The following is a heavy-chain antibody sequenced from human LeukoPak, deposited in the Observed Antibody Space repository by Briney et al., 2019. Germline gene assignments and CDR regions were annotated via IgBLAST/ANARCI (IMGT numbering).Heavy chain of an antibody. CDR3: ARGRGTYDSGVNTNKFDY. CDR2: INHSGST. V-gene: IGHV4-34*01. J-gene: IGHJ4*02. Sequence: SETLSLTCAVYGGSFSGYYWSWIRQPPGKGLEWLGEINHSGSTNYNPSLKSRVTISVDTSKNQFSLKLSSVTAADTAVYYCARGRGTYDSGVNTNKFDYGGQEPLVPVSS. CDR1: GGSFSGYY. D-gene: IGHD3-22*01.